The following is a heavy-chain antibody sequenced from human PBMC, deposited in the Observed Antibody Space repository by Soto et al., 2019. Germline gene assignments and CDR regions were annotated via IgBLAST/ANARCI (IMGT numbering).Heavy chain of an antibody. V-gene: IGHV1-8*01. CDR2: MNPNSGNT. CDR3: ARPLRTYSITIFGVVILEYFQH. CDR1: GYTFTSYD. Sequence: ASVKVSCKASGYTFTSYDINWVRQATGRGLEWMGWMNPNSGNTGYAQKFQGRVTMTRNTSISTAYMELSSLRSEDTAVYYCARPLRTYSITIFGVVILEYFQHWGQGTLVTVYS. J-gene: IGHJ1*01. D-gene: IGHD3-3*01.